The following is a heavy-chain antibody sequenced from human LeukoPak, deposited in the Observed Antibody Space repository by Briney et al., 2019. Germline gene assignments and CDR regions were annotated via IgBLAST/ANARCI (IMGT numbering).Heavy chain of an antibody. V-gene: IGHV1-8*03. Sequence: ASVKVSCKASGYTFTSYDINWVRQATGQGLEWMGWMNSNSGNTGYAQKFQGRVTITRNTSISTAYMELSSLRSEDTAVYYCARGTLWFGELSYYYYYMDVWGKGTTVTVSS. CDR2: MNSNSGNT. CDR3: ARGTLWFGELSYYYYYMDV. J-gene: IGHJ6*03. CDR1: GYTFTSYD. D-gene: IGHD3-10*01.